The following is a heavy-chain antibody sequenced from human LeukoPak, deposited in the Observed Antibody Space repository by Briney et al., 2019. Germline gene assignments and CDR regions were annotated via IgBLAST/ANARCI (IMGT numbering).Heavy chain of an antibody. CDR3: EIYGDYVDY. D-gene: IGHD4-17*01. CDR2: INHSGST. Sequence: SETLSLTCAVYGGSFSGYYWSWIRQPPRKGLEWIGEINHSGSTNYNPSLKSRVTISVDTSKNQFSLKLSSVTAADTAVYYCEIYGDYVDYWGQGTLVTVSS. J-gene: IGHJ4*02. V-gene: IGHV4-34*01. CDR1: GGSFSGYY.